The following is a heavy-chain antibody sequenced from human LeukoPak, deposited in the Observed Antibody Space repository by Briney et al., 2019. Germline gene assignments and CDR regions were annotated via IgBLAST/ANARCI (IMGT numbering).Heavy chain of an antibody. CDR1: SGSISSRDHY. CDR2: IYYSGST. CDR3: ARAEGDSSGWYSTRYYHGMDV. Sequence: PSETLSLTCSVSSGSISSRDHYWGWTRQPPGKGLEWVGSIYYSGSTYYNPSLKSRVTISVDTSKNQFSLKLSSVTAADTAVYYCARAEGDSSGWYSTRYYHGMDVWGQGTTVTVSS. D-gene: IGHD6-19*01. J-gene: IGHJ6*02. V-gene: IGHV4-39*07.